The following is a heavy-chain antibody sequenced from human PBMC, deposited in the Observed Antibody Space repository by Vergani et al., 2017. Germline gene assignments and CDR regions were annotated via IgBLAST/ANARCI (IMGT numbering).Heavy chain of an antibody. CDR1: GFTFSSYW. V-gene: IGHV3-74*01. Sequence: EVQLVESGGGLVQPGGSLRLSCAASGFTFSSYWMHWVRQAPGKGLVWVSRINSDGSSTSYADSVKGRFTISRDNAKNTLYLQMNSLRAEDTAVYYCARATRGYDYVWGSYRPPYGMDVWGQGTTVTVSS. CDR2: INSDGSST. J-gene: IGHJ6*02. D-gene: IGHD3-16*02. CDR3: ARATRGYDYVWGSYRPPYGMDV.